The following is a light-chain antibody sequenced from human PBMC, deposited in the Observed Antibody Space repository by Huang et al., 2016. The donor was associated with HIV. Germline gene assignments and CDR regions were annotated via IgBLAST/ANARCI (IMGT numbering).Light chain of an antibody. Sequence: EIVLTQSPATMSLSPGERATLSCRASQSVSNYLAWYQHKPGQSPRLLIYDASHRATGIPDRFSGSGSGTDFTLTISSLEPEDFAVYYCQQRGNWPTFGPGTKVDIK. CDR1: QSVSNY. CDR2: DAS. V-gene: IGKV3-11*01. J-gene: IGKJ3*01. CDR3: QQRGNWPT.